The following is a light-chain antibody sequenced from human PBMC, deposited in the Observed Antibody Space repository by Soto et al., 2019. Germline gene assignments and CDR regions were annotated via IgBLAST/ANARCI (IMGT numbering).Light chain of an antibody. CDR3: QQSYSSPRT. J-gene: IGKJ1*01. CDR2: AAS. V-gene: IGKV1-39*01. Sequence: DIQMTQSPSSLSASVGDRVTITCRASQSISSYLNWYQQKPGKAPKLLIYAASSLQSGVTSRFSGSGSGTDFTLTISSLQPEDFATYYCQQSYSSPRTFGQGNKVDIK. CDR1: QSISSY.